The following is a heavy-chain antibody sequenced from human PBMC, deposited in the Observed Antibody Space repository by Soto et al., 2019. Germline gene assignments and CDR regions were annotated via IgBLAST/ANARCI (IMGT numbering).Heavy chain of an antibody. D-gene: IGHD3-3*01. Sequence: QVQLVQSGAVVKKPGSSVKVSCKAPGGSFSSYAINWVRQAPGQGLEWMGGIIPMSATRTYAQKLQDRVTITADESSTTVDMALRSLQSEDTAVDYCARPIIYYDVWRDYPPFDYWGQGTLVTVSS. CDR2: IIPMSATR. CDR1: GGSFSSYA. V-gene: IGHV1-69*01. CDR3: ARPIIYYDVWRDYPPFDY. J-gene: IGHJ4*02.